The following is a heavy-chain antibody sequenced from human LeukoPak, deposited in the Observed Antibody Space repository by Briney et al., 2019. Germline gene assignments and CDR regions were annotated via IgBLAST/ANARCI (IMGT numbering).Heavy chain of an antibody. V-gene: IGHV3-33*01. CDR1: GFTFSSYG. CDR3: AREVSALDY. J-gene: IGHJ4*02. CDR2: IWYDGSNK. Sequence: GRSLRLSCAASGFTFSSYGMHWVRQAPGKGLEWVAVIWYDGSNKYYADSVKGRSTISRDNSKNTLYLQMNSLRAEGAAVYYCAREVSALDYWGQGTLVTVSS.